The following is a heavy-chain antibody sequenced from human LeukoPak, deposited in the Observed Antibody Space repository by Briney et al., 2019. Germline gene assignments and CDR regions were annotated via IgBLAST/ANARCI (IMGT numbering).Heavy chain of an antibody. J-gene: IGHJ4*02. Sequence: GGSLRLSCAASGFTFSIYAMHWVRQAPGRGLQYDSAISTNGGSTYYADSVKGRFTISRDNSKNTLYLQMGSLRAEDMALYYCARGIGLKSLDHWGLGTLVTVSS. CDR3: ARGIGLKSLDH. D-gene: IGHD3-10*01. CDR1: GFTFSIYA. CDR2: ISTNGGST. V-gene: IGHV3-64*02.